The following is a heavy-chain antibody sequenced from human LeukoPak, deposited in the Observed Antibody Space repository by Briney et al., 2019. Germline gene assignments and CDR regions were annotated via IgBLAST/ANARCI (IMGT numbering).Heavy chain of an antibody. J-gene: IGHJ4*02. V-gene: IGHV4-59*08. D-gene: IGHD3-22*01. Sequence: PPETLSINCTASGDSISGFNWSWISQPPGKGLEWVGYIYYSGSTNYNPSPKSRVTISVHTSKRQLSLKLTSVTAADTAVYYCARRRYTSGYLDYWGQGTLVTVSS. CDR2: IYYSGST. CDR1: GDSISGFN. CDR3: ARRRYTSGYLDY.